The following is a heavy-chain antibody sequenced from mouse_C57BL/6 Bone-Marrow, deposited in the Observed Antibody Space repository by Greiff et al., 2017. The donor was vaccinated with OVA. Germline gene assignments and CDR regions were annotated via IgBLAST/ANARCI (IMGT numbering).Heavy chain of an antibody. CDR3: ARTGGYKAWFAY. D-gene: IGHD1-1*02. J-gene: IGHJ3*01. CDR1: GYTFTSYW. Sequence: QVQLQQPGAELVKPGASVKMSCKASGYTFTSYWITWVKQRPGQGLEWIGDIYPGSGSTNYNEKFKSKATLTVDTSSSTAYMQLSSLTSEDSAVYYCARTGGYKAWFAYWGQGTLVTVSA. V-gene: IGHV1-55*01. CDR2: IYPGSGST.